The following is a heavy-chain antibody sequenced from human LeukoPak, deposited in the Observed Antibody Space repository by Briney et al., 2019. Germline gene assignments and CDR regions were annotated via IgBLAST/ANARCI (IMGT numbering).Heavy chain of an antibody. CDR2: ITDNGVST. J-gene: IGHJ3*02. Sequence: GSLRLSCAASGFTISSYDMSWVRQAPGKGLEWVSSITDNGVSTYYADSVKGRFTISRDNSKNTLYLQMNSLRAEDTAVYYCAKDITMIVDYNAFDIWGQGTMVTVSS. CDR3: AKDITMIVDYNAFDI. CDR1: GFTISSYD. D-gene: IGHD3-22*01. V-gene: IGHV3-23*01.